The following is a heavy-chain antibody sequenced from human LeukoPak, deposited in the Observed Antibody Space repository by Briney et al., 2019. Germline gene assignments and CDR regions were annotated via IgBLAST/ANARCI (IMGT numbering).Heavy chain of an antibody. CDR2: INSDGSTT. D-gene: IGHD2-2*01. Sequence: QSGGSLRLSCAASGFTFSSSWMHWVRQAPGKGLVWVSRINSDGSTTNYADSVKGRFTISRDNAKNTLYLQMNSLRAEDTAVYYCTRPESSSSLACDHWGQGTLVTVSS. V-gene: IGHV3-74*01. CDR1: GFTFSSSW. CDR3: TRPESSSSLACDH. J-gene: IGHJ4*02.